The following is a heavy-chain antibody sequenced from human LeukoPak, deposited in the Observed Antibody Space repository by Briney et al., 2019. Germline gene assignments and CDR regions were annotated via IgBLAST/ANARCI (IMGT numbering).Heavy chain of an antibody. V-gene: IGHV1-18*03. CDR2: ISAYNGDT. CDR3: ARDPSNTSGWYIFFDY. D-gene: IGHD6-19*01. CDR1: GYTFTGYY. J-gene: IGHJ4*02. Sequence: ASVKVSCKASGYTFTGYYMHWVRQAPGQGLEWMGWISAYNGDTKYAQKLQGRVTMTTDTSTSTAYMELRSLESDDMAVYYCARDPSNTSGWYIFFDYWGQGTLVTVSS.